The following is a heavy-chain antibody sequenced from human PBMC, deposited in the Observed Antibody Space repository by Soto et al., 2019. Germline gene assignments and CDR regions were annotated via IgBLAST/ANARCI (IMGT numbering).Heavy chain of an antibody. CDR3: ARDNRYSGRGGFDY. Sequence: QVQLVQSGGGVVQPGRSLRLSCASSGFTFSNYGMHWVRQAPGKGLEWVALVWYDGSNTYYADSVKGRFTISRDKSKNTLYLEMNSLRAEDTALYYCARDNRYSGRGGFDYWGQGTLVTVSS. J-gene: IGHJ4*02. CDR2: VWYDGSNT. V-gene: IGHV3-33*01. D-gene: IGHD1-26*01. CDR1: GFTFSNYG.